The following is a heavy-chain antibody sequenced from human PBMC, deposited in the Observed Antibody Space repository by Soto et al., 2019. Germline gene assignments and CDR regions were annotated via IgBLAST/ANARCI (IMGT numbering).Heavy chain of an antibody. J-gene: IGHJ5*02. Sequence: GGSLRLSCAASGFTFSSYTMNWVRQAPGKGLEWVSYISGHSRTIYYEASVKGRFTISRDNAKKSLYLKMMSLGDEDMDLYDCARGQGTAMVIGFDPWGQGTLVTVSS. CDR1: GFTFSSYT. CDR3: ARGQGTAMVIGFDP. D-gene: IGHD5-18*01. V-gene: IGHV3-48*02. CDR2: ISGHSRTI.